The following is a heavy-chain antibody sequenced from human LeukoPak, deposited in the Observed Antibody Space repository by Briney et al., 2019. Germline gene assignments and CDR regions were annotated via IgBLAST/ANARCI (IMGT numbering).Heavy chain of an antibody. V-gene: IGHV3-74*01. CDR3: ATAGGDGSRMGFDP. Sequence: GGSLRLSRADSGFTFSRYWMHWVRQTPGKGLVWVSCISADGSVTRYADSVKGRFTISRDNTKSTLYLQMHSLRAEDTAVYYCATAGGDGSRMGFDPWGQGTLVTVSS. CDR1: GFTFSRYW. CDR2: ISADGSVT. J-gene: IGHJ5*02. D-gene: IGHD2-15*01.